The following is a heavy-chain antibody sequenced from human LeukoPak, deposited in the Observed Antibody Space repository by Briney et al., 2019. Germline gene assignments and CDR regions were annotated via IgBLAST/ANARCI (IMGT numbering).Heavy chain of an antibody. J-gene: IGHJ4*02. CDR2: ISSRSSII. V-gene: IGHV3-21*01. CDR3: ARRWLHTFDY. CDR1: GFTFSSYS. Sequence: PGGSLRLSCAACGFTFSSYSMNWVRQAPGKGLEWVSSISSRSSIIYYADSLKGRFTISRDNAKNSLYLQMNSLRAEDTAIYYCARRWLHTFDYWGQGTLVTVSS. D-gene: IGHD5-24*01.